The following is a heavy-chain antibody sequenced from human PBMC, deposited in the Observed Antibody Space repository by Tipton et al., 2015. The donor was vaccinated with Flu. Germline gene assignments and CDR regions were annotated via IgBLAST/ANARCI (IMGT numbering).Heavy chain of an antibody. CDR1: GFTFSSYA. CDR3: AKRGSIYYDTSGLRIDY. CDR2: IKQDGSEK. J-gene: IGHJ4*02. V-gene: IGHV3-7*01. Sequence: SLRLSCAASGFTFSSYAMHWVRQTPGKGLEWVANIKQDGSEKYYVDSVKGRFTISRDNSKNTLYLQMNSLRAEDTAVYYCAKRGSIYYDTSGLRIDYWGQGTLVTVSS. D-gene: IGHD3-22*01.